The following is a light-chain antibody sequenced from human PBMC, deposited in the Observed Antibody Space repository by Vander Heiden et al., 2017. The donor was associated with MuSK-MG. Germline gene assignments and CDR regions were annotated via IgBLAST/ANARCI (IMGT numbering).Light chain of an antibody. Sequence: EILMTQSPATLSASPGERATLSCRASQSVSSNLAWYQQKPGQAPTLLISGASTRATGIPARFSGSRSGTEFTLTISSLQSEDFAVYYCQQYNNWPRTFGQGTKVEI. V-gene: IGKV3-15*01. J-gene: IGKJ1*01. CDR2: GAS. CDR1: QSVSSN. CDR3: QQYNNWPRT.